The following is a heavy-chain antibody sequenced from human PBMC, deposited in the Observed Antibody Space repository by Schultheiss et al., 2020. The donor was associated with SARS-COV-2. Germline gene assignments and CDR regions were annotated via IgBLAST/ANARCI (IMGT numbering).Heavy chain of an antibody. J-gene: IGHJ6*03. V-gene: IGHV4-4*02. CDR2: IYHSGST. CDR3: ARLVVPYDFWSGHDNYYYYMDV. Sequence: SETLSLTCAVSGGSISSSNWWSWVRQPPGKGLEWIGEIYHSGSTYYNPSLKSRVTISVDTSKNQFSLKLSSVTTADTAVYYCARLVVPYDFWSGHDNYYYYMDVWGKGTTVTVSS. D-gene: IGHD3-3*01. CDR1: GGSISSSNW.